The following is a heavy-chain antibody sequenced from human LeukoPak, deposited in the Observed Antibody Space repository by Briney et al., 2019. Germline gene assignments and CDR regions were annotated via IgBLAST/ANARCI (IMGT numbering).Heavy chain of an antibody. D-gene: IGHD3-16*01. CDR2: IYYSGST. CDR1: GGSISSYY. V-gene: IGHV4-59*12. J-gene: IGHJ5*02. Sequence: SETLSLTCTVSGGSISSYYWSWIRQPPGKGLEWIGYIYYSGSTNYNPSLKSRVTMSVDTSKNQFSLKLSSVTAADTAVYYCARDLGPITNWFDPWGQGTLVTVSS. CDR3: ARDLGPITNWFDP.